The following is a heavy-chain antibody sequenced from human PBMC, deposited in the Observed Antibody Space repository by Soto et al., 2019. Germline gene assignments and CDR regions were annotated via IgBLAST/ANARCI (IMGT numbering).Heavy chain of an antibody. J-gene: IGHJ6*03. CDR1: GYTFTSYG. Sequence: ASVKVSCKASGYTFTSYGISWVRQAPGQGLEWMGWISAYNGNTNYAQKLQGRVTMTTDTSTSTAYMELRSLRSDDTAVYYCARAYGITMVRGVIDYYYYMDVWAKGSTVTVSS. CDR3: ARAYGITMVRGVIDYYYYMDV. D-gene: IGHD3-10*01. V-gene: IGHV1-18*01. CDR2: ISAYNGNT.